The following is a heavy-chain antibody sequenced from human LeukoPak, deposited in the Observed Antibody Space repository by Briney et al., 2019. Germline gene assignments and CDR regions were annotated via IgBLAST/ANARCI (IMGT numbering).Heavy chain of an antibody. Sequence: SSETLSLTCTVSGGSISSGGYYWSWIRQHPGKGLEWIRYIYYSGSTYYNPSLKSRVTISVDTSKNQFSLKLSSVTAADTAVYYCARYLDSSSWLNGMDVWGQGTTVTVSS. V-gene: IGHV4-31*03. CDR2: IYYSGST. D-gene: IGHD6-13*01. J-gene: IGHJ6*02. CDR3: ARYLDSSSWLNGMDV. CDR1: GGSISSGGYY.